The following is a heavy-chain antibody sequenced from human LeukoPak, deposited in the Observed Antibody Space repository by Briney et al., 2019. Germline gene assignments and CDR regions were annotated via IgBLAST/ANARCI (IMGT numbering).Heavy chain of an antibody. CDR1: GDSITRSCYY. Sequence: SETLSLTCTVSGDSITRSCYYWGWNRQPPGKGLEWIGTISHGGSTYYNPSLKSRVSISGDTSKTQFSLTLSSVTAADTAVYYCARETMVRGVTNDPYGMDVWGQGTTVTVSS. V-gene: IGHV4-39*07. CDR2: ISHGGST. J-gene: IGHJ6*02. CDR3: ARETMVRGVTNDPYGMDV. D-gene: IGHD3-10*01.